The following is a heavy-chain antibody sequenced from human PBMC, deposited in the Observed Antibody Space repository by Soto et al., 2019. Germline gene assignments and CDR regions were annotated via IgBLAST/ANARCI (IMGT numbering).Heavy chain of an antibody. J-gene: IGHJ4*02. Sequence: GASVKVSCKASGYTFTGYYMHWVRQAPGQGLEWMGWINPNSGGTNYAQKFQGRVTMTRDTSISTAYMELSRLRSDDTAVYYCARDRYYDFWSGYYYGISYYFDYWGQGTLVTVSS. D-gene: IGHD3-3*01. V-gene: IGHV1-2*02. CDR2: INPNSGGT. CDR3: ARDRYYDFWSGYYYGISYYFDY. CDR1: GYTFTGYY.